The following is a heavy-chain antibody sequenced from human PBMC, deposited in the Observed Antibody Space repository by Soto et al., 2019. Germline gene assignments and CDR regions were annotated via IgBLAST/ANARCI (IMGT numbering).Heavy chain of an antibody. CDR3: ARDTAGPPNWFDP. D-gene: IGHD2-8*02. J-gene: IGHJ5*02. CDR1: GVTFSTYG. CDR2: IKQDGSEK. Sequence: GGSLRLSCASSGVTFSTYGMHCFRQAPGKGLEWVAIIKQDGSEKYYVDSVKGRFTISRDNAKNSLYLQMNSLRAEDTAVYYCARDTAGPPNWFDPWGQGTLVTV. V-gene: IGHV3-7*01.